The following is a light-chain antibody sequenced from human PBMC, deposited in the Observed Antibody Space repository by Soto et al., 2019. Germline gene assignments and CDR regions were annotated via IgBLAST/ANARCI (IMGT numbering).Light chain of an antibody. Sequence: QSVLTQPRSVSGSPGQSVTISCTGTSSDVGGYNYVSWDQQHPGKAPKLMIYDVSKRPSGVPDRFSGSKSGNTASLTISGLQAEDEADYYCCSYAGSYVFGTGTKVTVL. J-gene: IGLJ1*01. CDR1: SSDVGGYNY. CDR2: DVS. CDR3: CSYAGSYV. V-gene: IGLV2-11*01.